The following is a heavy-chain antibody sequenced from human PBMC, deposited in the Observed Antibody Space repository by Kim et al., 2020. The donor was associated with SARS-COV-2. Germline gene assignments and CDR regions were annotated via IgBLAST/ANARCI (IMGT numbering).Heavy chain of an antibody. CDR1: GFSFTNHP. J-gene: IGHJ4*02. CDR3: ARGGRYYTLDV. Sequence: GGSLRLSCAASGFSFTNHPLNWVRQAPGKGLEWLSFISGSGTQIYYADSVTGRFTISRDNAKKSVFLQMNGLTVEDTGLYFCARGGRYYTLDVWGQGIPVT. CDR2: ISGSGTQI. D-gene: IGHD1-26*01. V-gene: IGHV3-21*01.